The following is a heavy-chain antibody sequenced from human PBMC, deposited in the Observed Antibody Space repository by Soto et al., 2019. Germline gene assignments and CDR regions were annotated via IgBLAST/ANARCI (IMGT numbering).Heavy chain of an antibody. CDR3: ARGDWAVRFNY. Sequence: SSETLSLTCAGYGGSFSGHYWSWIRQSPGKGLEWIGEINHSGGSNYNPSLKSRVTISIDTSKNQFSLKLNSMTAVDTAVYFCARGDWAVRFNYWGQGTLVTVSS. D-gene: IGHD2-21*01. J-gene: IGHJ4*02. V-gene: IGHV4-34*01. CDR1: GGSFSGHY. CDR2: INHSGGS.